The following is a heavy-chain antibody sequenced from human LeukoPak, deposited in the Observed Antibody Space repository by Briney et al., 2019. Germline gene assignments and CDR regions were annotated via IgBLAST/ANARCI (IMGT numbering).Heavy chain of an antibody. CDR3: SKKGYAGSGTYSYYFDY. CDR2: ISGSGGSA. J-gene: IGHJ4*02. Sequence: GGSLRLSCAASGFTFSSYAMRWVRQAPGKGLEWVSPISGSGGSAYYADSVKGRFTISRDNSENTLYLQMNSLRAEDTAVYYWSKKGYAGSGTYSYYFDYWGQGTLVTVSS. CDR1: GFTFSSYA. D-gene: IGHD3-10*01. V-gene: IGHV3-23*01.